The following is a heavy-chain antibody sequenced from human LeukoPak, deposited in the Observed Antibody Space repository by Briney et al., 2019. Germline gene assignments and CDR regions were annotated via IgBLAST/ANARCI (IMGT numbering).Heavy chain of an antibody. J-gene: IGHJ4*02. V-gene: IGHV3-7*02. D-gene: IGHD3/OR15-3a*01. CDR1: GFTFSSYW. Sequence: GGSLRLSCAASGFTFSSYWMNWVRQAPGKGLEWVANIKQDGSEKYYVDSVKGRFTMSRDNAKNSLYLQMNGLRAEDTAIYYCASIGLGSRRDYWGQGTLVTVSS. CDR2: IKQDGSEK. CDR3: ASIGLGSRRDY.